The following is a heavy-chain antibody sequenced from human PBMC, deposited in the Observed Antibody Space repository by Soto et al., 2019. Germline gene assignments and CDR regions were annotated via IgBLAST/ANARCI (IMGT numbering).Heavy chain of an antibody. D-gene: IGHD1-26*01. V-gene: IGHV3-23*01. CDR3: AKDRGGASQPFY. Sequence: SACSGFSFGTYTMTWVRQAPGKGLEWVSGISGSSATSYYADSVRGRFTISRDNSKNTLYLQMINLRAEDTAVYYCAKDRGGASQPFYWGQGSLVTVSS. J-gene: IGHJ4*02. CDR1: GFSFGTYT. CDR2: ISGSSATS.